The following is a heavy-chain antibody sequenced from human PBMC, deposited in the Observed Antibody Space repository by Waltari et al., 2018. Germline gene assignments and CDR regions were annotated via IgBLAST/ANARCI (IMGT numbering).Heavy chain of an antibody. J-gene: IGHJ4*02. CDR1: AFTFAYYW. Sequence: EVRLVESGGGLVQAGGALRPSSAASAFTFAYYWVTWVRQAPGKGLEWVANIKEDGSEKYYVDSVKGRFTISRDNAKNSLYLQMSSLRVEDTAVYYCATQSWSNFEYWGQGTLVTVSS. CDR3: ATQSWSNFEY. D-gene: IGHD3-3*01. V-gene: IGHV3-7*01. CDR2: IKEDGSEK.